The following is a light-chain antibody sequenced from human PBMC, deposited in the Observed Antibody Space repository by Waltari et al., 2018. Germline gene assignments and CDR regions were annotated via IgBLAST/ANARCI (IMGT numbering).Light chain of an antibody. J-gene: IGLJ3*02. CDR3: QSYDSDLSIWV. CDR1: SSDVGGYNY. Sequence: QSALTQPPSASGSPGQSVTISCTGTSSDVGGYNYVSWYQQLPGTAPKLLIFDNNNRPSGVPDRFSGSKSGTSASLAIAGLQAEDEADYYCQSYDSDLSIWVFGGGTKLTVL. CDR2: DNN. V-gene: IGLV2-8*01.